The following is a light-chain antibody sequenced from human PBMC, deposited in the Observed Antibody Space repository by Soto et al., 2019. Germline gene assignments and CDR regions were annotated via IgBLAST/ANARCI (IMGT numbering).Light chain of an antibody. CDR1: ESLVYSDGNIH. V-gene: IGKV2-24*01. CDR2: QIS. Sequence: DVVLTQTPLSSPVSLGQPASISCRSSESLVYSDGNIHLPWLHQRPGQPPRLLIYQISNRFSGVPDRFIGSGAGTDFTLTISRVEAEDVGVYFCMQATQVPHTFGQGTRLEIK. CDR3: MQATQVPHT. J-gene: IGKJ2*01.